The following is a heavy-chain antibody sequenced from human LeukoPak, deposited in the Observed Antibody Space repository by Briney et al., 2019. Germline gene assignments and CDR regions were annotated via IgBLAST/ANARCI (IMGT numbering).Heavy chain of an antibody. CDR2: ISAYNGNT. CDR3: ARGPCGGDCYWVDY. Sequence: GASVKVSCKASGYTFTSYGISWVRQAPGQGLEWMGWISAYNGNTNYAQKFQGRVTMTTDTSTSTAYMEVRSLRSDDTAVYYCARGPCGGDCYWVDYWGQGTLVTDSS. D-gene: IGHD2-21*01. J-gene: IGHJ4*02. CDR1: GYTFTSYG. V-gene: IGHV1-18*01.